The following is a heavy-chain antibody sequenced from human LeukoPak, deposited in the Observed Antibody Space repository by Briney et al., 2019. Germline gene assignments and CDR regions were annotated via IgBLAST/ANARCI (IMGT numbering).Heavy chain of an antibody. Sequence: GASVKVSCKASGYTFTTYYIHWVRQAPGQGLEWMALINPSGGSTHYAQKFQGRVTVTRDTSTSTVYMELTSLRSEDTAVYYCACLPYAFDIWGQGTVVTVSS. J-gene: IGHJ3*02. CDR2: INPSGGST. CDR3: ACLPYAFDI. CDR1: GYTFTTYY. V-gene: IGHV1-46*01.